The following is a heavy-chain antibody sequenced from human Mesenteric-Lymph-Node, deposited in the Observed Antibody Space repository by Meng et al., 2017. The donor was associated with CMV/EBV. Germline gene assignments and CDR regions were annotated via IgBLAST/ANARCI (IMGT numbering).Heavy chain of an antibody. J-gene: IGHJ5*02. CDR1: GGSFSGYY. CDR2: INHSGST. CDR3: ARRLSSWFDP. D-gene: IGHD3-16*01. V-gene: IGHV4-34*01. Sequence: GSLRLSCAVYGGSFSGYYWSWIRQPPGKGLEWIGEINHSGSTNYNPSLKSRVTISVDTSKNQFSLKLSSVTAADTAVYYCARRLSSWFDPWGQGTLVTVSS.